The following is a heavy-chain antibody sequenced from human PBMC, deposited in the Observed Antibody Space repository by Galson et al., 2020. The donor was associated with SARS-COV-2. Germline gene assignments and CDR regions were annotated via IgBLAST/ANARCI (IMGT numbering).Heavy chain of an antibody. CDR3: AILGFGYAFEM. D-gene: IGHD3-10*01. CDR1: GYTLTALS. V-gene: IGHV1-24*01. CDR2: FHPEDGEI. J-gene: IGHJ3*02. Sequence: ASVKVSCRVSGYTLTALSMHWVRQAPGKGLEWMGGFHPEDGEIVYAQSFQGRLILTEDTSTDTAYMELSSLRPEDTAVYYCAILGFGYAFEMWGQGTLVTVSS.